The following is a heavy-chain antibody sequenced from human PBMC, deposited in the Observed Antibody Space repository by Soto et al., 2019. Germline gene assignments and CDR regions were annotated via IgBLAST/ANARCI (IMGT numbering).Heavy chain of an antibody. J-gene: IGHJ6*02. V-gene: IGHV1-69*06. CDR1: EGTFSSYS. Sequence: QEELVQSGAEVKKPGSSVNVSCKASEGTFSSYSITWVRQAPGQRLEWMREIIPLLGTANYAQKFQGSVTITGAKSTSTIYMGLSSMRSDDTAVYYCARDPVDLFGYMDVWGQGTTVTVSS. CDR3: ARDPVDLFGYMDV. CDR2: IIPLLGTA. D-gene: IGHD6-25*01.